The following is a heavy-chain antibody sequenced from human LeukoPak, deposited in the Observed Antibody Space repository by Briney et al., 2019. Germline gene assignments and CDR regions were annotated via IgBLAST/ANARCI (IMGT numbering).Heavy chain of an antibody. CDR1: GHTLTNYA. V-gene: IGHV1-18*01. D-gene: IGHD5-24*01. CDR2: ISAYSGDT. J-gene: IGHJ4*02. Sequence: ASVKVSCKASGHTLTNYAITWVRQAPGQGLEWVGWISAYSGDTRYGQNLQGRVSMTTDTSTSTAYMELRSLRPDDTAVYYCARDLEMFTSFWGQGTLVTVSS. CDR3: ARDLEMFTSF.